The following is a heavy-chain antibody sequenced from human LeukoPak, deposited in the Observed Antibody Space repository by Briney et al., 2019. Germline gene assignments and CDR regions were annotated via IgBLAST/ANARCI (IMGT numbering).Heavy chain of an antibody. D-gene: IGHD5-18*01. CDR2: ISSSSSYI. CDR1: GFTFSSYS. V-gene: IGHV3-21*01. Sequence: GGSLRLSCAASGFTFSSYSMNWVRQAPGKGLEWVSSISSSSSYIYYADSVKGRFTISRDNAKNSLYLQMNSLRAEDMAVYYCARDVDTAIPPGLYYWGQGTLVTVSS. CDR3: ARDVDTAIPPGLYY. J-gene: IGHJ4*02.